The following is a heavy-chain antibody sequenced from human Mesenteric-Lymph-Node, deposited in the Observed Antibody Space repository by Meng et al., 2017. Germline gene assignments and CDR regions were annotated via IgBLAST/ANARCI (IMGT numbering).Heavy chain of an antibody. Sequence: GESLKISCKGSGYSFTTYWIGWVRQMPGKGLEWMGIVYPGDSDTRYSPSFQGQVTISADKSITTAYLQWSSLRAEDTAVYYCARGGDEKYYYDSSGYIRLFDYWGQGTLVTVSS. CDR2: VYPGDSDT. D-gene: IGHD3-22*01. J-gene: IGHJ4*02. CDR3: ARGGDEKYYYDSSGYIRLFDY. CDR1: GYSFTTYW. V-gene: IGHV5-51*01.